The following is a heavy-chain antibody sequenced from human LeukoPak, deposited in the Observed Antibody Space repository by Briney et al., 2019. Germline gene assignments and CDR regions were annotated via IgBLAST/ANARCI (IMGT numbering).Heavy chain of an antibody. CDR1: GFTFSSYA. Sequence: GGSLRLSGAASGFTFSSYAMSWVRKAPGKGLEWVSAISGSGGSTYYADSVKGRFTISRDNSKNTLYLQMNSLRAEDTAVYYCAKAQFLRGYSGYDAYSDYWGQGTLVTVSS. CDR2: ISGSGGST. J-gene: IGHJ4*02. D-gene: IGHD5-12*01. CDR3: AKAQFLRGYSGYDAYSDY. V-gene: IGHV3-23*01.